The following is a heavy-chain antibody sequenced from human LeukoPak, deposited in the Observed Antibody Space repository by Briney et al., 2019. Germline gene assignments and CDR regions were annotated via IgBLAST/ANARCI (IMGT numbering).Heavy chain of an antibody. CDR2: FYTSGNT. D-gene: IGHD6-19*01. CDR1: GDSISSYY. Sequence: PSETLSLTCSVPGDSISSYYWSWIRQPAGKGLEWVGRFYTSGNTRYNPSLKSRVTMSVDTSKNQVSLRLSSVTAADTAIYYCAREVGSSRSGYYFDSWGQGTLVTVSS. J-gene: IGHJ4*02. V-gene: IGHV4-4*07. CDR3: AREVGSSRSGYYFDS.